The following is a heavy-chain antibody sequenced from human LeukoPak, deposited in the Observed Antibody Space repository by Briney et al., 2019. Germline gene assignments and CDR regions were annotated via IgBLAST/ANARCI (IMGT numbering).Heavy chain of an antibody. J-gene: IGHJ6*02. CDR1: GFTFSSYE. CDR2: ISSSGSTI. CDR3: ARPSRVRGVSMDV. Sequence: PGGSLRLSCAASGFTFSSYEMNWVRQAPGKGLEWVSYISSSGSTIYYADSVKGRFTISRDNAKNSLYLQMNSLRAEDTAVYYCARPSRVRGVSMDVWGQGTTVTVSS. V-gene: IGHV3-48*03. D-gene: IGHD3-10*01.